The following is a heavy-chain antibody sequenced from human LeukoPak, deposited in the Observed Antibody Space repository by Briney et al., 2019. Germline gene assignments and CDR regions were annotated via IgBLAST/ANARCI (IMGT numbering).Heavy chain of an antibody. CDR2: INPTGGRT. CDR1: GYTFTSYY. Sequence: ASVKVSCKASGYTFTSYYMHWVRQAPGQGLEWMGIINPTGGRTTYAQKFQGRVTVTRDTFTSTVYMELSSLRSEDTAVYYCARGSMLVRGVIRLDYYYMDVWGKGTTVTISS. CDR3: ARGSMLVRGVIRLDYYYMDV. J-gene: IGHJ6*03. V-gene: IGHV1-46*01. D-gene: IGHD3-10*01.